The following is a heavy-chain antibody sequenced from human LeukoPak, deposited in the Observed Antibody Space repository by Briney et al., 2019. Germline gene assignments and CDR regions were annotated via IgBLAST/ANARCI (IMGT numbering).Heavy chain of an antibody. V-gene: IGHV3-74*01. CDR1: GFTFSSYW. J-gene: IGHJ4*02. D-gene: IGHD1-26*01. Sequence: GGSLRLSCAASGFTFSSYWMHWVRQAPGKGLVWVSGINSDGSSTSYADSVKGRFTISRDNAKNTLYLQMNSLRAEDTAVYYCARDFAGELFDYWGQGTLVTVSS. CDR2: INSDGSST. CDR3: ARDFAGELFDY.